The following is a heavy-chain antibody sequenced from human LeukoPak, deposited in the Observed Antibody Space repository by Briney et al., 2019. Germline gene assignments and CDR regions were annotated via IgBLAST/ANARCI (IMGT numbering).Heavy chain of an antibody. D-gene: IGHD7-27*01. V-gene: IGHV3-23*01. Sequence: GGPLRLSCVASGFTFSSYAMSWVRQAPGKGLEWVSAISGSGGSTYYADSVKGRFTISRDNAKNSLYLQMNSLRDEDTAVYYCARGAIWGGDYFDYWGQGTLVTVSS. CDR1: GFTFSSYA. CDR3: ARGAIWGGDYFDY. J-gene: IGHJ4*02. CDR2: ISGSGGST.